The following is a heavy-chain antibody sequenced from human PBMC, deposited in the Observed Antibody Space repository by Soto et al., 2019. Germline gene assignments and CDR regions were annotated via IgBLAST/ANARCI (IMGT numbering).Heavy chain of an antibody. D-gene: IGHD3-9*01. CDR2: IDYSGST. CDR3: ARDGHDILTDYRYGLAFDI. Sequence: QVQLQESGPGLVKPSQTLSLTCTVSGGSISSGGYYWSWIRQHPGKGLEWIGYIDYSGSTYYNPALKGRVTISVDTSKNQWSLKLSSGTAADTAVYYCARDGHDILTDYRYGLAFDIWGQGTMVTVSS. V-gene: IGHV4-31*03. CDR1: GGSISSGGYY. J-gene: IGHJ3*02.